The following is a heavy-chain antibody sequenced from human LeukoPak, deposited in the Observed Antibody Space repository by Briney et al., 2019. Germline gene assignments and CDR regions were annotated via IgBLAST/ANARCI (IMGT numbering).Heavy chain of an antibody. CDR2: INPNSGGT. V-gene: IGHV1-2*02. J-gene: IGHJ6*03. CDR3: ARDRSGSYLWGYYMDV. D-gene: IGHD1-26*01. CDR1: GYTFTGFH. Sequence: GASVKVPCKASGYTFTGFHMHWVRQAPGQGLEWMGWINPNSGGTNYAQKFQGRVTMTRDTSISTAYMELSSLRSEDTAVYYCARDRSGSYLWGYYMDVWGKGTTVTVSS.